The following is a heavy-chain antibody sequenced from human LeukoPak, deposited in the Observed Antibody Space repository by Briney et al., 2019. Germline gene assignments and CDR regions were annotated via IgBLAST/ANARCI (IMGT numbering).Heavy chain of an antibody. CDR2: INPNSGGT. D-gene: IGHD3-9*01. V-gene: IGHV1-2*02. J-gene: IGHJ5*02. CDR3: ARDVFDWLPHPSSGWFDP. Sequence: GASVKVSCKASGDTFTGYYMHWVRQAPGQGLEWMGWINPNSGGTNYAQKFQGRVTMTRDTSISTAYMELSRLRSDDTAVYYCARDVFDWLPHPSSGWFDPWGQGTLVTVSS. CDR1: GDTFTGYY.